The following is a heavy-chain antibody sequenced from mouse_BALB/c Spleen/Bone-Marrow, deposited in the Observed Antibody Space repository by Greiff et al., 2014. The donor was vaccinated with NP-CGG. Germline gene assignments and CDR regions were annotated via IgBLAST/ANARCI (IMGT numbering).Heavy chain of an antibody. J-gene: IGHJ4*01. CDR2: IDPANGNT. D-gene: IGHD4-1*01. V-gene: IGHV14-3*02. CDR1: GFNIKDTY. CDR3: ARWEYYAMNY. Sequence: VHVKQSGAELAKPGASVKLSCTASGFNIKDTYMHWVKQRPEQGLEWIGRIDPANGNTKYDPKFQGKATITADTSSNTAYLQLSSLTSEATAVYYCARWEYYAMNYWGQGTSVTVSS.